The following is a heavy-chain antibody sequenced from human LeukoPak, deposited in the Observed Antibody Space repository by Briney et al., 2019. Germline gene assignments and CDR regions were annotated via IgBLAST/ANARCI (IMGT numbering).Heavy chain of an antibody. D-gene: IGHD3-9*01. Sequence: ASVKVSCKASGYTFTSYDINWVRQATGQGLEWMGWMNPNSGNTGYAQKFQGRVTMTRNTSISTAYMELSSLRSEDTAVYYCARGKTYYDILTGYSYNWFDPWGQGTLVTVSS. V-gene: IGHV1-8*01. CDR1: GYTFTSYD. CDR2: MNPNSGNT. J-gene: IGHJ5*02. CDR3: ARGKTYYDILTGYSYNWFDP.